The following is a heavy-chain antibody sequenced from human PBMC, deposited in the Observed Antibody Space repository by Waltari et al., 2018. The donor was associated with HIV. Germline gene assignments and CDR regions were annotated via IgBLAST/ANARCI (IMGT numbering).Heavy chain of an antibody. J-gene: IGHJ6*02. D-gene: IGHD4-17*01. CDR3: ARHPYGDYQTYYYYGMDV. CDR2: IYYSGST. Sequence: QLQLQASGPGLVKPSETLSLTCTVSGGSISSSSYYWGWIRQPPGQGLEWIGSIYYSGSTYYNPSLKSRVTISVDTSKNQFSLKLSSVTAADTAVYYCARHPYGDYQTYYYYGMDVWGQGTTVTVSS. V-gene: IGHV4-39*01. CDR1: GGSISSSSYY.